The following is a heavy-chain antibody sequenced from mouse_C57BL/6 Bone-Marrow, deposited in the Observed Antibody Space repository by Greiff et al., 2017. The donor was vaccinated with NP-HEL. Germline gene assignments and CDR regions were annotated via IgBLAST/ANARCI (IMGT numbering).Heavy chain of an antibody. J-gene: IGHJ1*03. CDR1: GYTFTSYW. CDR2: IDPSDSET. CDR3: RGSRHWYFGV. Sequence: QVQLQQPGAELVRPGSSVKLSCKASGYTFTSYWMHWVKQRPIQGLEWIGNIDPSDSETHYNQKFKDKATLTVDKSSSTAYMQLSSLTSGDSAVYYCRGSRHWYFGVWGTGATVTVSS. V-gene: IGHV1-52*01. D-gene: IGHD1-1*01.